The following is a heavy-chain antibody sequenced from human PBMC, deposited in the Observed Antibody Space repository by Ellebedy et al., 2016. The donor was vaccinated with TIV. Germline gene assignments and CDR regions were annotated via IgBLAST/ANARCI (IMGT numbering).Heavy chain of an antibody. V-gene: IGHV3-74*01. J-gene: IGHJ4*02. Sequence: GESLKISCAASGITFSSYWMHWVRQAPGKGPVWVSRINSDGTSTTYADSVKGRFTVSRDNAKNTLYLQMDSLRPEDTAVYYCARGTTTTCLDWGQGTLVTVSS. CDR3: ARGTTTTCLD. CDR2: INSDGTST. CDR1: GITFSSYW. D-gene: IGHD2-2*01.